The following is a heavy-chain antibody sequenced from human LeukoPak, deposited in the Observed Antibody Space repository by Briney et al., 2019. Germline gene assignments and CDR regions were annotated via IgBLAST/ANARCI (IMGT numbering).Heavy chain of an antibody. D-gene: IGHD6-19*01. J-gene: IGHJ4*02. CDR1: GFTFSSYA. CDR3: AKGGYSSGWYEGY. V-gene: IGHV3-23*01. CDR2: ISGSAVST. Sequence: PAGSLRLSCAASGFTFSSYAMSWVRQAPGKGLEWVSAISGSAVSTYYADSVKGRFTISRDNSKNTLYLQMNSLRAEDTAVYYCAKGGYSSGWYEGYWGQGALVTVSS.